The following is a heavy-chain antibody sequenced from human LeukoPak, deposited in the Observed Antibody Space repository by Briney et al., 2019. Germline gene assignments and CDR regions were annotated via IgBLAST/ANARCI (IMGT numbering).Heavy chain of an antibody. CDR2: ISGSGGST. J-gene: IGHJ5*02. CDR1: GFTFSSYG. Sequence: PGGSLRLSRAASGFTFSSYGMSWVRQAPGKGLEWVSAISGSGGSTYYADSVKGRFTISRDNSKNTLYLQMNSLRAEDTAVYYCAREVRGPLLWFGELLITPNWFDPWGQGTLVTVSS. D-gene: IGHD3-10*01. V-gene: IGHV3-23*01. CDR3: AREVRGPLLWFGELLITPNWFDP.